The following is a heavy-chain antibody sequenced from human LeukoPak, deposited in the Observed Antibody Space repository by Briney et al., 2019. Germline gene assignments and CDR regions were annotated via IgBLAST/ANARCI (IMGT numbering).Heavy chain of an antibody. CDR2: INHSGST. CDR3: ARGHWYYGSGSYFDY. D-gene: IGHD3-10*01. Sequence: SETLSPTCAVYGGSFSGYYWSWIRQPPGKGLEWIGEINHSGSTNYNPSLKSRVTISVDTSKNQFSLKLSSVTAADTAVYYCARGHWYYGSGSYFDYWGQGTLVTVSS. CDR1: GGSFSGYY. J-gene: IGHJ4*02. V-gene: IGHV4-34*01.